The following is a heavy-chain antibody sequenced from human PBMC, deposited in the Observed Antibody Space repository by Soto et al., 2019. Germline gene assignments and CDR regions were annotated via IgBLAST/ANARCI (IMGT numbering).Heavy chain of an antibody. Sequence: EVQLLESGGGLVQPGGSLRLSCTASGFTFSSYAMSWVRQAPGKGLEWVSVISGSGGSTYYADSVKGRFTISRDNSKNPLSLQMSSLTAEDTAVYYCSKDSPMVLGVILDYFDHWGQGTLVTVSS. V-gene: IGHV3-23*01. CDR1: GFTFSSYA. CDR3: SKDSPMVLGVILDYFDH. D-gene: IGHD3-10*01. J-gene: IGHJ4*02. CDR2: ISGSGGST.